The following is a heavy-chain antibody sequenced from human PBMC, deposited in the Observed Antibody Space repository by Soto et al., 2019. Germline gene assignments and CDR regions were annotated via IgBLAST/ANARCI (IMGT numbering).Heavy chain of an antibody. CDR3: ARDLGYSSSICFEP. CDR1: CGSISSYY. Sequence: SDTLSLTCTVSCGSISSYYRSWIRQPPWKGLEWIGYIYYSGSTNYNPSLKSRVTISVDTSKNQFSLKLSSVTAADTAVYYCARDLGYSSSICFEPWGPGTLVTV. J-gene: IGHJ5*02. CDR2: IYYSGST. D-gene: IGHD6-6*01. V-gene: IGHV4-59*01.